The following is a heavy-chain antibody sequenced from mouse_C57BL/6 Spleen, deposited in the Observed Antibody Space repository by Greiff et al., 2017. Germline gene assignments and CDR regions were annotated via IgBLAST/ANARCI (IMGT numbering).Heavy chain of an antibody. Sequence: LQESGAELARPGASVKLSCKASGYTFTSYGISWVKQRTGQGLEWIGEIYPRSGNTYYNEKFKGKATLTADKSSSTAYMELRSLTSEDSAVYFCARQAYGSSLYYCDYGGQGTTLTVSS. J-gene: IGHJ2*01. V-gene: IGHV1-81*01. D-gene: IGHD1-1*01. CDR1: GYTFTSYG. CDR3: ARQAYGSSLYYCDY. CDR2: IYPRSGNT.